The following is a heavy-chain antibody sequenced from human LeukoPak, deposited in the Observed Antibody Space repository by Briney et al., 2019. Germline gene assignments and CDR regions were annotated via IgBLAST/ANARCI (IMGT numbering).Heavy chain of an antibody. CDR1: GXTFSSYA. V-gene: IGHV3-23*01. CDR2: LDTSGGST. D-gene: IGHD3-22*01. CDR3: ATSSNTYYYDSSGYPYYFDY. Sequence: GGSLRLSWAASGXTFSSYAVAWVRQTPGKGLEWVLTLDTSGGSTHYADSVKGRFTTSRDNSKNTLYLQINSRRAEDTAVYYCATSSNTYYYDSSGYPYYFDYWGQGTLVTVSS. J-gene: IGHJ4*02.